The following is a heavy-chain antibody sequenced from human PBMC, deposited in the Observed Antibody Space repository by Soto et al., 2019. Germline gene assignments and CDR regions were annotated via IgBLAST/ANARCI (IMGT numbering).Heavy chain of an antibody. J-gene: IGHJ6*02. Sequence: ASVKVSCKASGYTFTDYYVHWVRQAPGQGLEWMGWINPNSGGTKTAQKFQGRVTVTRDTSISTAYMDLSRLRSDDTAVYYCARDVTRTQSCTNAVCYYPYYAMDFWGPGIMVTVAS. CDR1: GYTFTDYY. CDR3: ARDVTRTQSCTNAVCYYPYYAMDF. V-gene: IGHV1-2*02. D-gene: IGHD2-8*01. CDR2: INPNSGGT.